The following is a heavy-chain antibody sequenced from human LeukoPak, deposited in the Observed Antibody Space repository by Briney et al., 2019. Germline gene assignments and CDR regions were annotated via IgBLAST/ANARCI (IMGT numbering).Heavy chain of an antibody. Sequence: ASVKVSCKASGYTFTNYDINWVRQATGQGLEWMEWMNPNSGNTGYAQKFQGRVSMTRNTSISTAYMELSSLRSEDTAVYYCARGIGSTTVTTLEYYFDYWGQGTLVTVSS. CDR2: MNPNSGNT. D-gene: IGHD4-17*01. V-gene: IGHV1-8*01. J-gene: IGHJ4*02. CDR3: ARGIGSTTVTTLEYYFDY. CDR1: GYTFTNYD.